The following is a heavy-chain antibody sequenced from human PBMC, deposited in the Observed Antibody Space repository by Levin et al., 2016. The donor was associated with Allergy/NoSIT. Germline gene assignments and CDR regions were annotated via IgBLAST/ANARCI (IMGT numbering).Heavy chain of an antibody. CDR1: GGTFSSYA. CDR3: ARSMSAIVPDYGMDV. J-gene: IGHJ6*02. Sequence: SVKVSCKASGGTFSSYAISWVRQAPGQGLEWMGGIIPIFGTANYAQKFQGRVTITADESTSTAYMELSSLRPEDTAVYYCARSMSAIVPDYGMDVWGQGTTVTVSS. D-gene: IGHD2/OR15-2a*01. CDR2: IIPIFGTA. V-gene: IGHV1-69*13.